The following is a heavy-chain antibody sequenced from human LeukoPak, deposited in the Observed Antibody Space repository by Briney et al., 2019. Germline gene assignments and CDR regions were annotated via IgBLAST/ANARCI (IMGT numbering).Heavy chain of an antibody. D-gene: IGHD3-3*01. CDR3: AKHVNPSTYDFWSGYWSWLDP. J-gene: IGHJ5*02. CDR1: GFTFSNYA. CDR2: ISGSGGST. V-gene: IGHV3-23*01. Sequence: GGSLRLSCAASGFTFSNYAMSWVRQAPGKGLEWVSVISGSGGSTYYADSVKGRFTISRDNSKNMLYLQMNSLRAEDTAVYYCAKHVNPSTYDFWSGYWSWLDPWGQGNLVSVSS.